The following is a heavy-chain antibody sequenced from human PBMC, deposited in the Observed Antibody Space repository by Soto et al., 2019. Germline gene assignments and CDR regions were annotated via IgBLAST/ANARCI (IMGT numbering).Heavy chain of an antibody. CDR2: IKDGGYT. D-gene: IGHD5-12*01. CDR1: GGSLSGYY. V-gene: IGHV4-34*01. J-gene: IGHJ4*02. CDR3: ARGPEGVVATR. Sequence: QVQLQQWGAGLLKPSETLSLNCAVNGGSLSGYYWSWIRQPPGKGLEWIGEIKDGGYTNYSPSLKSRATISSETYNNQFALGLNSVTAADTGLYYCARGPEGVVATRWDQGALVTVSS.